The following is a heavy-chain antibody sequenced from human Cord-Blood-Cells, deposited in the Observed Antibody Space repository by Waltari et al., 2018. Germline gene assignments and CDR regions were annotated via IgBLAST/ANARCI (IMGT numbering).Heavy chain of an antibody. CDR2: IKQDGSEK. CDR1: GFTFSSFG. D-gene: IGHD1-26*01. Sequence: EVQLVESGGGLVQLGGSLRLSCAASGFTFSSFGMSWVRQAPGKGLEWVANIKQDGSEKYYVDSVKGRFTISRDNAKNSLYLQMNSLRAEDTAVYYCARDRVGADAFDIWGQGTMVTVSS. CDR3: ARDRVGADAFDI. J-gene: IGHJ3*02. V-gene: IGHV3-7*01.